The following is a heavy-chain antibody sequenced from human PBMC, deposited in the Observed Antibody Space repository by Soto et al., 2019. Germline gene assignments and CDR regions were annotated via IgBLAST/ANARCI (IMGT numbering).Heavy chain of an antibody. CDR1: GFTLRNYW. V-gene: IGHV3-7*04. Sequence: GGPLRLSSVASGFTLRNYWMAWVRQTPGKGLEFVANIRQDGDEINYVDSVKGRFTISRDNAKNSLFLQMNSLRDEDTAVYYCGTDEWGGAFDIGGQGTMVTVSS. D-gene: IGHD3-10*01. J-gene: IGHJ3*02. CDR3: GTDEWGGAFDI. CDR2: IRQDGDEI.